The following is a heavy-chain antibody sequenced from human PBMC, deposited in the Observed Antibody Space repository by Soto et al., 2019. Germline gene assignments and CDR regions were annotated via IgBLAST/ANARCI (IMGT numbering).Heavy chain of an antibody. Sequence: PGGSLRLTCAGSGCTFSSYAMHWVRQAKGKGLEWVAVISYDGSNKYYADSVKGRFTISRDNSKNTLYLQMNSLRAEDTAVYYCARDRTSYCISTSCYLPAYWGQGTLVTVSS. CDR2: ISYDGSNK. D-gene: IGHD2-2*01. CDR1: GCTFSSYA. V-gene: IGHV3-30-3*01. J-gene: IGHJ4*02. CDR3: ARDRTSYCISTSCYLPAY.